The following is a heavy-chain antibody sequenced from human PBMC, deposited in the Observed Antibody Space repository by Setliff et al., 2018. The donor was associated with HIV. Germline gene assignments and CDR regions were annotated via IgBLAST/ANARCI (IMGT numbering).Heavy chain of an antibody. V-gene: IGHV3-11*04. Sequence: LRLSCAASGFTFTNYYMSWIRQAPGKGLELLSYISVSGTDIKYADSVKGRFTISRDNAKNSLYLQMNSLRAEATAVYYCATDPGRLSYWGQGTLVTVSS. J-gene: IGHJ4*02. CDR3: ATDPGRLSY. CDR1: GFTFTNYY. D-gene: IGHD2-21*01. CDR2: ISVSGTDI.